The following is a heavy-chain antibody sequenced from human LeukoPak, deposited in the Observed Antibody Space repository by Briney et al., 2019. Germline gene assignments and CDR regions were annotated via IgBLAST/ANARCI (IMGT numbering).Heavy chain of an antibody. CDR1: GFTFSSYA. Sequence: GGSLRLSCAASGFTFSSYAMSWVRQAPGKGLEWVSAISGSGGSTYYADSVKGRFTTYRDNSKNTLYLQMNSLRAEDTAVYYCAKDAFRSTGERLGELSFPLFDYWGQGTLVTISS. J-gene: IGHJ4*02. D-gene: IGHD3-16*02. CDR2: ISGSGGST. CDR3: AKDAFRSTGERLGELSFPLFDY. V-gene: IGHV3-23*01.